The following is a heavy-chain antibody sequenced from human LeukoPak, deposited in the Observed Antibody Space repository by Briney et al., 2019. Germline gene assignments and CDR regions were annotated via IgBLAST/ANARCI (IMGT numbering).Heavy chain of an antibody. CDR1: GYTFTSYD. Sequence: RWASVKVSCKASGYTFTSYDINWVRQATGQGLEWMGWMNPNSGNTGYAQKFQGRVTMTRDTSISTAYMELSSLRSEDTAVYYCARVCSGGSCYWFDPWGQGTLVTVSS. V-gene: IGHV1-8*01. CDR2: MNPNSGNT. CDR3: ARVCSGGSCYWFDP. J-gene: IGHJ5*02. D-gene: IGHD2-15*01.